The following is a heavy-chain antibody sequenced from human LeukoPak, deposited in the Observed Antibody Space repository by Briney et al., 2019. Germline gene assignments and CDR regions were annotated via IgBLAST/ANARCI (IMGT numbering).Heavy chain of an antibody. CDR3: AKDAGRAAWYYFDY. CDR2: ISWNSGST. D-gene: IGHD3-10*01. Sequence: PGRSLRLSCAASGFTFDDYAMHWVRHAPGKGLEWVSGISWNSGSTGYADSVKGRFTISRDNAKNSLYLQMNSLRAEDTALYYCAKDAGRAAWYYFDYWGQGTLVTVSS. CDR1: GFTFDDYA. V-gene: IGHV3-9*01. J-gene: IGHJ4*02.